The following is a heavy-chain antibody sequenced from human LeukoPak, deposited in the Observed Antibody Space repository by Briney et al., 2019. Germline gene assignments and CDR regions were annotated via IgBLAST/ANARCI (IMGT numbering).Heavy chain of an antibody. CDR1: GYTFTSYG. D-gene: IGHD2-15*01. J-gene: IGHJ4*02. Sequence: SVTVSCEASGYTFTSYGISWVRQAPGQGLEWMGGIIPIFGTANYAQKFQGRVTITADKSTSTAYMELSSLRSEDTAVYYCARGRYCSGGSCYPEDYWGQGTLVTVS. V-gene: IGHV1-69*06. CDR2: IIPIFGTA. CDR3: ARGRYCSGGSCYPEDY.